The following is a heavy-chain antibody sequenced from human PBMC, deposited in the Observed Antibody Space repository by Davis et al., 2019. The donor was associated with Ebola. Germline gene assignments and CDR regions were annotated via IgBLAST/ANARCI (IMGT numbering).Heavy chain of an antibody. CDR1: GYTFTSYG. D-gene: IGHD3-3*01. Sequence: ASVKVSCKASGYTFTSYGISWVRQAPGQGLEWMGWISAYNGNTNYAQKLQGRVTMTTDTSASTAYMELSSLRSEDTAVYYCARGFLEWLIVFDPWGQGTLVTVSS. CDR3: ARGFLEWLIVFDP. CDR2: ISAYNGNT. V-gene: IGHV1-18*01. J-gene: IGHJ5*02.